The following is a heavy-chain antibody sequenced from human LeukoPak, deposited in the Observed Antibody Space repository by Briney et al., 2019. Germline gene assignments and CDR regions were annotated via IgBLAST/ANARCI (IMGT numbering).Heavy chain of an antibody. V-gene: IGHV3-20*01. Sequence: GGSLRLSCAASGFTFDDYGMSWVRQAPGKGLEWVSGINWNGGSTGYADSVKGRFTISRDNAKNSLYLQMNSLRAEDTVLYHCARGYSGYDLYYFDYWGQGTLVTVSS. CDR1: GFTFDDYG. D-gene: IGHD5-12*01. CDR2: INWNGGST. CDR3: ARGYSGYDLYYFDY. J-gene: IGHJ4*02.